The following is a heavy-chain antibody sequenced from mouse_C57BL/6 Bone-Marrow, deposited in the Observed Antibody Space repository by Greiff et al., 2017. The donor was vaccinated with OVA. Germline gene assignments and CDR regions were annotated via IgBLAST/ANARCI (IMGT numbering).Heavy chain of an antibody. J-gene: IGHJ2*01. Sequence: EVQLQQSGPVLVKPGASVKMSCKASGYTFTDYYMNWVKQSPGKSLEWIGVINPYNGGTSYNQKFKGKATLTVDKSSSTAYMELNSLTSEDSAVYYCARDTTVVARGFDYWGQGTTLTVSS. V-gene: IGHV1-19*01. CDR3: ARDTTVVARGFDY. CDR2: INPYNGGT. D-gene: IGHD1-1*01. CDR1: GYTFTDYY.